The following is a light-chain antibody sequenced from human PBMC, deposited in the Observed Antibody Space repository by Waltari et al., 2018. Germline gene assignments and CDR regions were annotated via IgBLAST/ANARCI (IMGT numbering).Light chain of an antibody. CDR2: KGS. J-gene: IGLJ3*02. CDR3: CSYAGSSTLV. Sequence: QSALTQPASVSGSPGQSITISCTGTSSDVGTYNLVSWYQQHPAKAPKLRIHKGSKRPSGVSSRVSGSKAGNTASLTISGLQSEHGADYYCCSYAGSSTLVFGGGTKLTVL. V-gene: IGLV2-23*01. CDR1: SSDVGTYNL.